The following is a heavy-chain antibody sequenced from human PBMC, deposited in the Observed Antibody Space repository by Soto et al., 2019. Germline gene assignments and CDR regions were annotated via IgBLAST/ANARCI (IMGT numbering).Heavy chain of an antibody. D-gene: IGHD1-26*01. CDR2: TFYNSQWYN. V-gene: IGHV6-1*01. J-gene: IGHJ4*02. Sequence: SQTLSLTCAISGDTVSSNRAAWNWIRQSPSRGLEWLGRTFYNSQWYNDYAESVKSRIIINPDTSKNLFSLHLKSVTPEDTAVYFCARELDSGTSPLPFDFWGPGTLVTVSS. CDR1: GDTVSSNRAA. CDR3: ARELDSGTSPLPFDF.